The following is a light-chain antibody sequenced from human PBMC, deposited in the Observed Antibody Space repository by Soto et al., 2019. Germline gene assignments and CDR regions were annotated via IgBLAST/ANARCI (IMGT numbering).Light chain of an antibody. Sequence: EIVLTQSAGTLSLSPGERATLSCRASQTVSRNYLAWYQQKPGQAPRLLIYAASSRATGIPDRFSGSGSGTDFTLTISRLEPEDCAVYYCHQYGSLPRTFGQGTKVELK. J-gene: IGKJ1*01. CDR2: AAS. V-gene: IGKV3-20*01. CDR3: HQYGSLPRT. CDR1: QTVSRNY.